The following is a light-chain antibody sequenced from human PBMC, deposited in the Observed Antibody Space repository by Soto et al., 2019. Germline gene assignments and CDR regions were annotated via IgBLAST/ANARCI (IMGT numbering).Light chain of an antibody. CDR1: QSISGW. V-gene: IGKV1-5*03. Sequence: DIQMTQSPSTLSASVGDRVIITCRASQSISGWMAWYQQKPGKAPNLLIYKTLKSGVPSRFSGSGSGTEFTLIFSSLQPDDFATYYCQLYHTNSFGQGPTVEIK. CDR2: K. J-gene: IGKJ1*01. CDR3: QLYHTNS.